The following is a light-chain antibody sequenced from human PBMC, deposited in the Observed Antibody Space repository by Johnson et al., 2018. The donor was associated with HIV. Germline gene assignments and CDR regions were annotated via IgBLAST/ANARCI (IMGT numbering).Light chain of an antibody. CDR1: SSNIGNNY. Sequence: HSVLTQPPSVSAAPGQKVTISCSGSSSNIGNNYVSWYQQLPGTAPKVLIYDNHKRPSGIPDRVSGSKSGTSATLGITGLQTGDEADYYCGTWDSSLSALFGTGTKVTVL. CDR2: DNH. J-gene: IGLJ1*01. V-gene: IGLV1-51*01. CDR3: GTWDSSLSAL.